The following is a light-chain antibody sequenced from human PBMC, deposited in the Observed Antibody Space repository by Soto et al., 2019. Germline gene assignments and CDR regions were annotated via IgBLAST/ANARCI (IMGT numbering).Light chain of an antibody. J-gene: IGKJ1*01. CDR3: QHYKTFSWT. Sequence: DIQMTQSPSTLSASAGDRVTITCRASQSISSFLAWYQQKPGQAPKLLIYDASTLESGVPSRFSGSGSGTDFTLTISSLQPDDFATYFGQHYKTFSWTFGQGTKVAIK. V-gene: IGKV1-5*01. CDR2: DAS. CDR1: QSISSF.